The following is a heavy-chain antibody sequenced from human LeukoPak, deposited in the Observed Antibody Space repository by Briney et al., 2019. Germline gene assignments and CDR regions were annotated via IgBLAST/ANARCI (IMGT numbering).Heavy chain of an antibody. CDR2: IKYDGSEK. V-gene: IGHV3-7*03. CDR3: AREPVRKRWFDS. Sequence: GGSLRLSCTGSGFAFSNYWMSWVRQAPGKGLEWVANIKYDGSEKYYVDSVKGRLTISRDNAKNSLYLQMNSLRAEDTAAYYCAREPVRKRWFDSWGQGTLVTVSS. CDR1: GFAFSNYW. D-gene: IGHD3-10*01. J-gene: IGHJ5*01.